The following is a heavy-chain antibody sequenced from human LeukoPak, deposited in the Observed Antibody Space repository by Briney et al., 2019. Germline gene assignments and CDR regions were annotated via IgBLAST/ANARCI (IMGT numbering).Heavy chain of an antibody. D-gene: IGHD3-22*01. V-gene: IGHV3-23*01. J-gene: IGHJ6*04. Sequence: GGSLRLSCAASGFTFSSYVMSWVRQAPGKGLEWVSAISGTDDTTYYADSVKGRFTISVDNSRNMLYLQMNSLRAEDTAVYYCAKDGGNYYDTAGNHLMRSYMDVWGKGTTVTVSS. CDR3: AKDGGNYYDTAGNHLMRSYMDV. CDR1: GFTFSSYV. CDR2: ISGTDDTT.